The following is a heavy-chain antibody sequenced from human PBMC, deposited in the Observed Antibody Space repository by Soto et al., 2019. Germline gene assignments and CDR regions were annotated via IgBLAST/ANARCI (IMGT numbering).Heavy chain of an antibody. CDR3: ARERYSYGYKSNYYYYGMDV. Sequence: PSETLSLTCAVSGGSISSSNWWSWVRQPPGKGLEWIGEIYHSGSTNYNPSLKSRVTISVDKSKNQFSLKLSSVTAADTAVYYCARERYSYGYKSNYYYYGMDVWGQGTTVT. D-gene: IGHD5-18*01. CDR2: IYHSGST. J-gene: IGHJ6*02. CDR1: GGSISSSNW. V-gene: IGHV4-4*02.